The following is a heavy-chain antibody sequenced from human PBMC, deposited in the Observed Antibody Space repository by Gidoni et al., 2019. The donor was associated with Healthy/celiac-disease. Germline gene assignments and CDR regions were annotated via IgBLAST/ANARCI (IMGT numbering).Heavy chain of an antibody. CDR2: IKQDGSEK. CDR1: GFTFSRHG. J-gene: IGHJ4*02. CDR3: ARDYYDSSGYYYGDYFDY. Sequence: EVQLVESGGGLVQPGGSRRRSCAASGFTFSRHGRSWVRQAPGKGLEWVANIKQDGSEKYYVDSVKGRFTISRDNAKNSLYLQMNSLRAEDTAVYYCARDYYDSSGYYYGDYFDYWGQGTLVTVSS. V-gene: IGHV3-7*03. D-gene: IGHD3-22*01.